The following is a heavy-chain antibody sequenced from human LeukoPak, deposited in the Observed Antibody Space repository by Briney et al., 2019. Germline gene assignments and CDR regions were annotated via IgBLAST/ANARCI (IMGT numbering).Heavy chain of an antibody. CDR2: INTNTGNP. V-gene: IGHV7-4-1*01. D-gene: IGHD1-7*01. CDR3: ARDATITGTTTALGY. Sequence: ASVKVSCKASGGTFSSYAMNWVRQAPGQGLEWMGWINTNTGNPTYAQGFTGRFVFSLDTSVSTAYLQICSLKAEDTAVYYCARDATITGTTTALGYWGQGTLVTVSS. J-gene: IGHJ4*02. CDR1: GGTFSSYA.